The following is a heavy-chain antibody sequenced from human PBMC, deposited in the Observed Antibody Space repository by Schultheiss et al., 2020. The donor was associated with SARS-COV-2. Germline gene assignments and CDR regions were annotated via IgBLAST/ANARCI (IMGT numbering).Heavy chain of an antibody. CDR3: ASFVDTAMVTPLGAFDI. J-gene: IGHJ3*02. CDR2: ISAYNGNT. D-gene: IGHD5-18*01. Sequence: ASVKVSCKASGYTFTSYGISWVRQAPGQGLEWMGWISAYNGNTNYAQKLQGRVTMTTDTSTSTAYMELRSLRSDGTAVYYCASFVDTAMVTPLGAFDIWGQGTTVTVSS. V-gene: IGHV1-18*01. CDR1: GYTFTSYG.